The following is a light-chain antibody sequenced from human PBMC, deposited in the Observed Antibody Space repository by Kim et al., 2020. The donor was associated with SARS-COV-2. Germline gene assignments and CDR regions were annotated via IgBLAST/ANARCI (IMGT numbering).Light chain of an antibody. CDR2: GKN. V-gene: IGLV3-19*01. Sequence: SSELTQDPAVSVALGQTVRITCQGGSLRSYYASWYQQKPGQAPVLVIYGKNNRPSGIPDRFSGSGSGNTASLTITGAQAEDEADYYCNSRDSSGNHAVFG. CDR1: SLRSYY. J-gene: IGLJ7*01. CDR3: NSRDSSGNHAV.